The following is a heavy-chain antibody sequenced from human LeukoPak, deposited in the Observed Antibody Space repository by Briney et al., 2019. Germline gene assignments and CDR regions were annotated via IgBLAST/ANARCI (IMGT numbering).Heavy chain of an antibody. V-gene: IGHV3-53*01. CDR1: GFTVSSKY. CDR3: PITTTVWGAFDI. J-gene: IGHJ3*02. CDR2: IYSGGST. D-gene: IGHD3-22*01. Sequence: GGSLRLSCAASGFTVSSKYMSWVRQAPGKGLEWVSVIYSGGSTYYADSVKGRFTISRDNSKNTLYLQMNSLRAEDTAVYYCPITTTVWGAFDIWGQGTMVTVSS.